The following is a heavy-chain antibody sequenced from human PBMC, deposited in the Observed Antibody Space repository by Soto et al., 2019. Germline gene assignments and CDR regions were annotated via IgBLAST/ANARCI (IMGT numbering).Heavy chain of an antibody. Sequence: GGSLRLSCSASGFTFSSYGMHWVRQAPGKGLEYVSAIKNSGSTTDYADSVKGRFTISRDNSKNMLYLQMSSLTSEDTAVYYCAVVAGSYWFDCWGQGTLVTVSS. D-gene: IGHD6-19*01. CDR1: GFTFSSYG. CDR3: AVVAGSYWFDC. J-gene: IGHJ4*02. CDR2: IKNSGSTT. V-gene: IGHV3-64D*06.